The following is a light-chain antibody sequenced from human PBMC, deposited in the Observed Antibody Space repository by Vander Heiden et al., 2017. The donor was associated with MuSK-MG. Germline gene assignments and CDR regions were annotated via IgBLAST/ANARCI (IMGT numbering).Light chain of an antibody. CDR1: QSVSSSY. V-gene: IGKV3-20*01. Sequence: EIVLTQSPATLSLSPGERATLSCRASQSVSSSYLAWYQQKPGQAPRLLIYGASSKATGIPDRFSGSGSGTDFTLTISSLEPEDFAVYYCQQDGSSPFTFGHGTKVDIK. CDR3: QQDGSSPFT. CDR2: GAS. J-gene: IGKJ3*01.